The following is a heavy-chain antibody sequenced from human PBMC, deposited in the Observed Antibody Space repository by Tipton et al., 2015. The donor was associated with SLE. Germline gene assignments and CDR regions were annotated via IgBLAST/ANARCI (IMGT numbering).Heavy chain of an antibody. CDR1: GGSFSGYY. CDR2: IHYTGSS. V-gene: IGHV4-34*11. CDR3: AREGFYDFSVIFDS. Sequence: TLSLTCAVYGGSFSGYYWSWIRQPPGQGLQWFGYIHYTGSSSYNPSLKSRVTMSVDTSKNQFSLKLTSVTAADTALYFCAREGFYDFSVIFDSFGQGTLVTVSS. D-gene: IGHD3/OR15-3a*01. J-gene: IGHJ4*02.